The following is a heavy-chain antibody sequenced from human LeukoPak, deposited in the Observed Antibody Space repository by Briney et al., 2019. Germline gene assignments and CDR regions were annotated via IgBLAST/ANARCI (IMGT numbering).Heavy chain of an antibody. V-gene: IGHV4-39*07. CDR3: ARVEGTMGWSEHFLH. CDR2: IYYSGST. J-gene: IGHJ1*01. D-gene: IGHD1-7*01. Sequence: SETLSLTCTVSGVSSSSTSYYWGWIRQPPGKGLEWIGSIYYSGSTYYNPSLKSRVTISLDTSKNQFSLKLSSVTAADTAVYYCARVEGTMGWSEHFLHWGQGTLVTVSS. CDR1: GVSSSSTSYY.